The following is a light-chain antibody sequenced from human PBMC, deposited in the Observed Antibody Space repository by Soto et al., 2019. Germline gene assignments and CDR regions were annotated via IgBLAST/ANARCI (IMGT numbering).Light chain of an antibody. CDR3: CSYAGSSTPV. J-gene: IGLJ7*01. V-gene: IGLV2-23*01. Sequence: QSALTQPASVSGSPGQSITISCTGTSSDVGSYNLVSWYQQHPGKAPKLMIYEGSKRSSGASNRFSGSKSGNTASLTISGLQAEDEADYYCCSYAGSSTPVFGGGTQLTVL. CDR2: EGS. CDR1: SSDVGSYNL.